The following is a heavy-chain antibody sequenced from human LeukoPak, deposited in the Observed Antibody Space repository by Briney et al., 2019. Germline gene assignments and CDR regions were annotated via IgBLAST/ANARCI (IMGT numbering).Heavy chain of an antibody. CDR3: AKDRLGAFDY. J-gene: IGHJ4*02. CDR2: TSYDGSNK. V-gene: IGHV3-30*18. CDR1: GFTFSSYG. D-gene: IGHD1-26*01. Sequence: GGSLRLSCAASGFTFSSYGMHWVRQAPGKGLEWVAVTSYDGSNKYYADSVKGRFTISRDNSKNTLYLQMNSLRAEDTAVYYCAKDRLGAFDYWGQGTLVTVSS.